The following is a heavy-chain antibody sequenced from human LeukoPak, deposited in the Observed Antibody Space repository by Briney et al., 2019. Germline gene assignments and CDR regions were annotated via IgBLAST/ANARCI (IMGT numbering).Heavy chain of an antibody. CDR2: IYYSGST. J-gene: IGHJ6*03. CDR1: GGSLSSYY. V-gene: IGHV4-59*01. Sequence: PSETLSLTCTVSGGSLSSYYWSWIRQPPGKGLEWIGYIYYSGSTNYNPSLKSRVTISVDTSKNQFSLRLNSVTAADTAVYYCASTTVTTLPPTYYSYYYMDVWGKGTTVTVSS. CDR3: ASTTVTTLPPTYYSYYYMDV. D-gene: IGHD4-17*01.